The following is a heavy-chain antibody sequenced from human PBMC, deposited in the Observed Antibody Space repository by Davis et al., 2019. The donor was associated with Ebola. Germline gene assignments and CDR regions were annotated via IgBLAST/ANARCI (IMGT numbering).Heavy chain of an antibody. J-gene: IGHJ4*02. V-gene: IGHV4-59*08. CDR1: GGSISNSY. CDR2: IYYSGAT. Sequence: SETLSLTCTVAGGSISNSYWSWIRQPPGKGLEWIGYIYYSGATNYNPSLKSRVTMPVDTSQTQFSLYLSSVTAADTALYYCARLEHSSAWSVVRWGQGTLVTVSS. CDR3: ARLEHSSAWSVVR. D-gene: IGHD6-19*01.